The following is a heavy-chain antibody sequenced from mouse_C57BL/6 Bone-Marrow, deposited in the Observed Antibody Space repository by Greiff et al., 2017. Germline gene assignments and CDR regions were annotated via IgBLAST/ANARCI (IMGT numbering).Heavy chain of an antibody. CDR3: AIRIRCYYAMDY. CDR2: IHPSDSDT. J-gene: IGHJ4*01. D-gene: IGHD1-1*01. Sequence: QVQLQQPGAELVKPGASVKVSCKASGYTFTSYWMHWVKQRPGQGLEWIGRIHPSDSDTNYNQKFKGKATLTVDTSSRTAYMQLSSLTSEDSAVYYCAIRIRCYYAMDYWGQGTSVTVSS. V-gene: IGHV1-74*01. CDR1: GYTFTSYW.